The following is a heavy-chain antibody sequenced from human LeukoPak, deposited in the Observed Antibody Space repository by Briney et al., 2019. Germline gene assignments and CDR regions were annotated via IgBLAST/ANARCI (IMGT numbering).Heavy chain of an antibody. V-gene: IGHV4-34*01. D-gene: IGHD3-22*01. CDR3: ARHNYYDSSGYYGDAFDI. J-gene: IGHJ3*02. CDR1: GGSFSGYC. CDR2: INHSGST. Sequence: SETLSLTCAVYGGSFSGYCWSWIRQPPGKGLEWIGEINHSGSTNYNPSLKSRVTISVDTSKNQFSLKLSSVTAADTAVYYCARHNYYDSSGYYGDAFDIWGQGTMVTVSS.